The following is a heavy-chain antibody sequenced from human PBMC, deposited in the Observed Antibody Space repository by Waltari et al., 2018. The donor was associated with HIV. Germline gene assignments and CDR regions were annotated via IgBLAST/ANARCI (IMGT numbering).Heavy chain of an antibody. CDR2: IYSGGSR. J-gene: IGHJ6*02. V-gene: IGHV3-53*01. CDR1: GFTIRSNY. D-gene: IGHD1-26*01. Sequence: EVQLVVSGGGLIEPGGSLRVSCAASGFTIRSNYMSWVRQAPGKGLEWVSVIYSGGSRYYADSVKGRFIISRDNSKNTVSLHMNSLRAEDTAVYYCARDPRSSGYYGMDVWGQGIKVTVSS. CDR3: ARDPRSSGYYGMDV.